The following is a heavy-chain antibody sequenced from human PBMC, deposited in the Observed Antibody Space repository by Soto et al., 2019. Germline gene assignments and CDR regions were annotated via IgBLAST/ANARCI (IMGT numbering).Heavy chain of an antibody. CDR2: IWYDGSNK. CDR1: GFTFSSYG. Sequence: QVQLVESGGGVVQPGRSLRLSCAAPGFTFSSYGMHWVRQAPGKGLEWVAVIWYDGSNKYYADSVKGRFTISRDNSKNTLYLQMNSLRAEDTAVYYCASGDVAYCGGDCYSRGHDAFDIWGQGTMVTVSS. V-gene: IGHV3-33*01. J-gene: IGHJ3*02. D-gene: IGHD2-21*01. CDR3: ASGDVAYCGGDCYSRGHDAFDI.